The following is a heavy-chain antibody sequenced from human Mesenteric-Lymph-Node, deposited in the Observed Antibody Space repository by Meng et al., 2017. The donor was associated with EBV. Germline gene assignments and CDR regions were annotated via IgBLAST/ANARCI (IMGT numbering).Heavy chain of an antibody. CDR2: MYYNGSP. V-gene: IGHV4-39*06. CDR1: GGSIGSNHYY. J-gene: IGHJ4*02. Sequence: RRQLQASGPGLVKPSETLSLTCTVSGGSIGSNHYYWGWIRQPPGKGLEWIGSMYYNGSPSYSPSLRSRVTISVDTSKNQFSLKLNSVTAADTAVYYCATPGSGWYYFDYWGQGNLVTVSS. D-gene: IGHD6-19*01. CDR3: ATPGSGWYYFDY.